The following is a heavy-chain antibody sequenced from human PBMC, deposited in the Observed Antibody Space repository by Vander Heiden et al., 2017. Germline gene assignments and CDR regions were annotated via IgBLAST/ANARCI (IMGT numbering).Heavy chain of an antibody. Sequence: QVQLQESGPGLVKPSETLSLTCTVSGGSISSYYWSWIRQPPGKGLEWIGYIYYSGSTNYNPFLKSRVTISVDTSKNQFSLKLSSVTAADTAVYYCARDLGGSYGGWFDYWGQGTLVTVSS. V-gene: IGHV4-59*01. CDR1: GGSISSYY. CDR2: IYYSGST. CDR3: ARDLGGSYGGWFDY. D-gene: IGHD1-26*01. J-gene: IGHJ4*02.